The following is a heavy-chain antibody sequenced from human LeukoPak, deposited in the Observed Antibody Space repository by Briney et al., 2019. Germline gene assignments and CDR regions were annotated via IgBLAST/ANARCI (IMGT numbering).Heavy chain of an antibody. Sequence: ASVKVSCKASGYTFTDYHIHWVRQAPGQGLEWMGWINPNSGGTNYAQKFQGRVTMTRDTSIRTAYMELSRLRSDDTAIYYCARDGYCSSISCYNFDYWGQGTLVTVSS. CDR3: ARDGYCSSISCYNFDY. CDR1: GYTFTDYH. J-gene: IGHJ4*02. D-gene: IGHD2-2*03. CDR2: INPNSGGT. V-gene: IGHV1-2*02.